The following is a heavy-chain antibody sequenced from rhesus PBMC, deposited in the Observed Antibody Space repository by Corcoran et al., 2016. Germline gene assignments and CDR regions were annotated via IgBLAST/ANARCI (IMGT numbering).Heavy chain of an antibody. CDR2: VYPEDGEA. Sequence: VQLVQSGAEVKKPGASVKLSCNASGYPFTDYSLHWVRQAPGKGLEWRGRVYPEDGEAIHAQKFQDRVTITADTSTDTADMELSSLRSEDTAVYYCATGRSWKLFDYWGQGVLVTVSS. J-gene: IGHJ4*01. D-gene: IGHD6-25*01. CDR1: GYPFTDYS. CDR3: ATGRSWKLFDY. V-gene: IGHV1-111*02.